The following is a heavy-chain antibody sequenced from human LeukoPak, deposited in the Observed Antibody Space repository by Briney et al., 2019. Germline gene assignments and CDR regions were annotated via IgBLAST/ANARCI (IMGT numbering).Heavy chain of an antibody. D-gene: IGHD6-13*01. CDR2: ISGIGTTM. CDR3: AKDGNIYCSTCYDP. Sequence: GGSLRLSCEASGFTFRSYAMVWVRQAPGKGLEYISYISGIGTTMYHADSVKGRFTISRDNAKNSVFLQMNSLRIEDTAVYYCAKDGNIYCSTCYDPWGQGTLVTVSS. J-gene: IGHJ5*02. CDR1: GFTFRSYA. V-gene: IGHV3-48*03.